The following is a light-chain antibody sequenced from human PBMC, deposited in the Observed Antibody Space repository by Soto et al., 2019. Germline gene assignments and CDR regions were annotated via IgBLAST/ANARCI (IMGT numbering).Light chain of an antibody. CDR3: SSYTSSSTLLYV. V-gene: IGLV2-14*01. J-gene: IGLJ1*01. Sequence: QSVLTQPASVSGSPGQSITISCTGTSSDVGGYNYVSWYQQHPGKAPKLMIYDVSNRPSVVSNRFSGSKSGNTASLTISGLQAEDEADYYCSSYTSSSTLLYVFGTGTKVTVL. CDR1: SSDVGGYNY. CDR2: DVS.